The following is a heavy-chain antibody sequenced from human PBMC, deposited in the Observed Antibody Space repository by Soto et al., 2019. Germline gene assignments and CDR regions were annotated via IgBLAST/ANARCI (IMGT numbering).Heavy chain of an antibody. CDR2: INHSGST. CDR1: GGSFSGYY. CDR3: ARLHGYCINTSCSGHYALDV. J-gene: IGHJ6*02. Sequence: PSETLSLTCAVYGGSFSGYYWRWIRQPPGKGLEWIGEINHSGSTNYNPSLKSRVTISVDTSKNQFSLKLSSVTAADTAVYYCARLHGYCINTSCSGHYALDVSCQAPTVTV. D-gene: IGHD2-2*01. V-gene: IGHV4-34*01.